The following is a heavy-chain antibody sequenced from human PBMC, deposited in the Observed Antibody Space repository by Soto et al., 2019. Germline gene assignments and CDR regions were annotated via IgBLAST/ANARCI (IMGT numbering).Heavy chain of an antibody. Sequence: EVQLVESGGGLVQPGGSLRLSCAASGFTFSSYSMNWVRQAPGKGLEWVSYISSSSSTIYYADSVKGRFTISRDNAKNSLYLQMNSLRDEDTAVYYCAREGFYGSGSPPYYYYYGMDVWGQGTTVTISS. CDR2: ISSSSSTI. J-gene: IGHJ6*02. D-gene: IGHD3-10*01. CDR3: AREGFYGSGSPPYYYYYGMDV. V-gene: IGHV3-48*02. CDR1: GFTFSSYS.